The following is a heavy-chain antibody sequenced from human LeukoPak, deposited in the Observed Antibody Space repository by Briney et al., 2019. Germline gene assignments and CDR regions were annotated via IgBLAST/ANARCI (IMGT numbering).Heavy chain of an antibody. J-gene: IGHJ4*02. CDR3: AKDVRYDSSVVDY. CDR2: ISYDGSNK. V-gene: IGHV3-30*18. CDR1: GFTFSSYG. Sequence: GRSLRLSRAASGFTFSSYGMHWVRQAPGKGLEWVAVISYDGSNKYYADSVKGRFTISRDNSKNTLYLQMNSLRAEDTAVYYCAKDVRYDSSVVDYWGQGTLVTVSS. D-gene: IGHD3-22*01.